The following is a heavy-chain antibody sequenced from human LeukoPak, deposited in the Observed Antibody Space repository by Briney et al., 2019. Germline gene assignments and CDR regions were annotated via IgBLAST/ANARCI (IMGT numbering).Heavy chain of an antibody. CDR2: IKPDGSAE. CDR1: GFTFSSNW. D-gene: IGHD3-3*01. Sequence: GGSLRLSCATSGFTFSSNWMSWVRHAPGRGLDWVANIKPDGSAEYYAASVKGRFTVSRDNAKNSLYLQMNSLRVEDTAVYYCARGVPYDSWSGPHYSDYWGQGTLVTVSS. V-gene: IGHV3-7*01. CDR3: ARGVPYDSWSGPHYSDY. J-gene: IGHJ4*02.